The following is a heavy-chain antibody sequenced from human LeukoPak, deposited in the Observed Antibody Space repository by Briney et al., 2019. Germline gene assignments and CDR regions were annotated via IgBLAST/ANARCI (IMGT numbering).Heavy chain of an antibody. CDR2: IYHSGST. D-gene: IGHD5-18*01. CDR3: ARGIQLWLNLLDY. CDR1: GYSISTGYY. V-gene: IGHV4-38-2*02. J-gene: IGHJ4*02. Sequence: SETLSLTCSVSGYSISTGYYWGWIRQPPGKGLEWIGNIYHSGSTDYNPSLKSRVTISVDTSKNEFSLKLRSVTAADTAVYYCARGIQLWLNLLDYWGQGTLVTVSS.